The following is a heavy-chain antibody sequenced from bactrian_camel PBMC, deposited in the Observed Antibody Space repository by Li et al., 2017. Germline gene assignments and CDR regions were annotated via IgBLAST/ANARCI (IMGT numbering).Heavy chain of an antibody. CDR3: ATGAVRDSCSIGY. CDR2: IDEDGNT. Sequence: VQLVESGGGSVQAGGSLRLSCAVSGYTYRTDCMGWFRQAPGKEREGVAAIDEDGNTVYADSVKGRFTLSRDNARNTVYLQMNSLKSEDTALYYCATGAVRDSCSIGYWGQGTQVTVS. D-gene: IGHD1*01. V-gene: IGHV3S53*01. CDR1: GYTYRTDC. J-gene: IGHJ6*01.